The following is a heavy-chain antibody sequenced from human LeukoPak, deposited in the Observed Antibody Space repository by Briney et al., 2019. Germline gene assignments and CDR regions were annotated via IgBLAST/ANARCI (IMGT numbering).Heavy chain of an antibody. CDR3: ARVYYYGSGSYHYTH. D-gene: IGHD3-10*01. Sequence: GGSLRLSCAASGFTFNSYWMHWVRQAPGKGLEWVANIKQDGSEKYYVDSVKGRFTISRDNAKNSLYLQMNSLRAEDTALYYCARVYYYGSGSYHYTHWGQGTLVTVSS. CDR1: GFTFNSYW. V-gene: IGHV3-7*03. CDR2: IKQDGSEK. J-gene: IGHJ4*02.